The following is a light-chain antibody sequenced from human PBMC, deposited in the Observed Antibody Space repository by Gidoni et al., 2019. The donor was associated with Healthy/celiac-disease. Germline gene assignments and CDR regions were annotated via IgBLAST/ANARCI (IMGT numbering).Light chain of an antibody. J-gene: IGKJ1*01. CDR2: WAS. CDR3: QQYYSTPLT. V-gene: IGKV4-1*01. CDR1: QSVLYSSNNKNY. Sequence: DIVMTQSPASLAVSLGERATINCKSSQSVLYSSNNKNYLAWYQQEPGQPPKLLIYWASTRESGVPDRFSGSGSGTDFTLTISSLQAEDVAVYYCQQYYSTPLTFGQGTKVEIK.